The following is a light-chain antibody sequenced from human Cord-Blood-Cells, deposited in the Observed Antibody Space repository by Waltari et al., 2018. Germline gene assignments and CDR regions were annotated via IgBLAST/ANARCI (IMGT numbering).Light chain of an antibody. J-gene: IGKJ4*01. CDR1: QSVSSY. CDR2: DAS. CDR3: QQRSNWPLT. V-gene: IGKV3-11*01. Sequence: EIVLTQSPATLSLSPGERATLSCRASQSVSSYLAWYQQKPGQAPRLLIYDASNSATGIPARFSGSASGTDFTLTISGLEPEDFAVYYCQQRSNWPLTSGGGTKVEIK.